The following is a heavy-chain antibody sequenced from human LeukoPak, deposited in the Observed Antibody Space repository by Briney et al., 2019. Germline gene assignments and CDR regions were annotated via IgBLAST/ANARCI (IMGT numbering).Heavy chain of an antibody. J-gene: IGHJ4*02. CDR3: ARYYYDSSGYYYYFDY. D-gene: IGHD3-22*01. Sequence: SVKVSCKASGGTFSSYAISWVRQAPGQGLEWMGGIIPIFGTANYAQKFQGRVTITTDESTSTAYMELSSLRSEDTAVYYCARYYYDSSGYYYYFDYWGQGTLVTVSS. V-gene: IGHV1-69*05. CDR2: IIPIFGTA. CDR1: GGTFSSYA.